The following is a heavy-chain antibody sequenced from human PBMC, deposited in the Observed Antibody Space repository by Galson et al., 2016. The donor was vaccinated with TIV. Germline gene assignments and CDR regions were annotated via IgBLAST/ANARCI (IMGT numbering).Heavy chain of an antibody. Sequence: ETLSLTCTVSGGSVSSNKYYWDWIRQPPGKGLEWIGKIYYSGSTHYSPSLKSRVIMSIDTSTNQFSLKLTSVTAADTAVYYCARESGETVLGVVIRGVFDYWGQGSLVTVSS. CDR2: IYYSGST. CDR3: ARESGETVLGVVIRGVFDY. J-gene: IGHJ4*02. D-gene: IGHD3-3*01. V-gene: IGHV4-39*02. CDR1: GGSVSSNKYY.